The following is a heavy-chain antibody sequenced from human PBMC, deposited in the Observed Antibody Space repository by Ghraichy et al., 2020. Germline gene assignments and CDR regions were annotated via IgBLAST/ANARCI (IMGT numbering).Heavy chain of an antibody. CDR1: GGTFRTYG. CDR2: IIPFFGKT. Sequence: SVKVSCKASGGTFRTYGINWVRQAPGQGLEWMGGIIPFFGKTTYAQKFQDRLTITADESTSTTYMELSSLRSDDTAMYYCARHGLVEQRPVYMDVWGNGTTVAVSS. V-gene: IGHV1-69*13. D-gene: IGHD1-1*01. CDR3: ARHGLVEQRPVYMDV. J-gene: IGHJ6*04.